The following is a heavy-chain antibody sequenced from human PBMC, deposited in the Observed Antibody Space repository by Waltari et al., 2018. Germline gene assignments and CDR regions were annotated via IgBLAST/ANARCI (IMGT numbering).Heavy chain of an antibody. V-gene: IGHV4-61*01. Sequence: QVQLQESGPGLVKPPETLSLTCIVSDGSVNSVSYYWSWIRQPPGNGLEWIGYIYYNGSTKYNPSLESRVTISVDTSRNQFSLKLTSVTAADTAVYYCAGGRYGVAEYESWGQGTLVTVSS. CDR1: DGSVNSVSYY. CDR3: AGGRYGVAEYES. CDR2: IYYNGST. J-gene: IGHJ4*02. D-gene: IGHD6-19*01.